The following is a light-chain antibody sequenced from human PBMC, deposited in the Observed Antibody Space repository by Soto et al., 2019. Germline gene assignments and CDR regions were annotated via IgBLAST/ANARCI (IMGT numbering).Light chain of an antibody. CDR3: QQYDVYPRT. V-gene: IGKV1-5*03. CDR2: KAS. J-gene: IGKJ1*01. Sequence: DIRMTQSPSTLSASIGDRVTITCRASQSVSNWLAWYKQKPGKAPKVLIYKASNLESGVPSRFSGSGSGTEFTLTITSLQPDDFATYYCQQYDVYPRTFGQGTTVEIK. CDR1: QSVSNW.